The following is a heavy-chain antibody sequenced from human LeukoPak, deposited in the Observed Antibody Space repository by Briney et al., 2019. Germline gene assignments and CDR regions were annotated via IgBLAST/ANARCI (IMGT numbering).Heavy chain of an antibody. J-gene: IGHJ4*02. CDR3: AKGGYCSSTSCYIFDY. CDR2: IYYSGIT. V-gene: IGHV4-59*01. Sequence: PSETLSLTXTVSGGSISSYYWSWIRQPPGKGLEWIGYIYYSGITNYNPSLNSRVTISVDTSKNQFSLTLSSVTAADTAVYYCAKGGYCSSTSCYIFDYWGQGTLVTVSS. D-gene: IGHD2-2*02. CDR1: GGSISSYY.